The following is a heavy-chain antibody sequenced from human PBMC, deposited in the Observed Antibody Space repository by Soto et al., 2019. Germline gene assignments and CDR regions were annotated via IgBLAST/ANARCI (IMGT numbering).Heavy chain of an antibody. CDR3: VRAGHVFDVHYYGMDL. Sequence: GGSVRLSXAASGFTFNDYSMDWVRQAPEKGLEWVSSISSSGTYIYYADSVKGRFAISRDNANNVMYLQMDTLRAEDTAVYYCVRAGHVFDVHYYGMDLWGQGTTVTVSS. CDR2: ISSSGTYI. D-gene: IGHD3-10*01. CDR1: GFTFNDYS. V-gene: IGHV3-21*01. J-gene: IGHJ6*02.